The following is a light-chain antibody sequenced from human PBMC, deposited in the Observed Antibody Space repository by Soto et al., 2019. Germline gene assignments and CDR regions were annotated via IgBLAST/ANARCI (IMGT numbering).Light chain of an antibody. V-gene: IGKV3-11*01. CDR2: DAS. CDR1: QSVSSY. J-gene: IGKJ5*01. CDR3: QQRSNWLSIT. Sequence: ENVLKQSLATLSLSPGERATLSCRASQSVSSYLAWYQQKPGQAPRLLIYDASNRATGIPDRFSGSGSGTDFTLTISSLEPEDFAVYYCQQRSNWLSITFGQGTRLDIK.